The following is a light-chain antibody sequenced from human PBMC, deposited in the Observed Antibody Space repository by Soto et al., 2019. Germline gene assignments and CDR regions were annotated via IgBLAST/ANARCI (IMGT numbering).Light chain of an antibody. CDR2: GAS. J-gene: IGKJ5*01. Sequence: EIVLTQSPGALSLSPGERATLSCRASQSVGNNYLAWYQQKPGQAPRLLIHGASSRATGIPDRFSGSGSGTDFTLTISRLEPEDFAFYSSQQYAHSPITFGQGTRLEIK. V-gene: IGKV3-20*01. CDR1: QSVGNNY. CDR3: QQYAHSPIT.